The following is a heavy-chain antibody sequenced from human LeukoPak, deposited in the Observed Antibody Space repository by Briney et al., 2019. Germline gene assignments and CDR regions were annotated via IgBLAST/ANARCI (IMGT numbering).Heavy chain of an antibody. CDR3: ARDRVVLAVAAPWH. CDR1: GFTFSYYA. V-gene: IGHV3-30*04. Sequence: GRSLRLSCAASGFTFSYYAMHWVRQAPGKGLEWVALGSYDGSNEYYTDSVKGRFTISRDDSENTPYLQMNSLRPEDTAVYYCARDRVVLAVAAPWHWGQGSLVTVSS. J-gene: IGHJ1*01. CDR2: GSYDGSNE. D-gene: IGHD2-15*01.